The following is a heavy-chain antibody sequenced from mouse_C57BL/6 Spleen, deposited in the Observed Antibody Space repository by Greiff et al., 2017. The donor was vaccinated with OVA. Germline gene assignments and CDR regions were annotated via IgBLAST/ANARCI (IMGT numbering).Heavy chain of an antibody. CDR1: GYTFTSYD. CDR3: ARRGYYGSSYAMDY. CDR2: IYPRDGST. J-gene: IGHJ4*01. V-gene: IGHV1-85*01. Sequence: VQLQQSGPELVKPGASVKLSCKASGYTFTSYDINWVKQRPGQGLEWNGWIYPRDGSTKYNEKFKGKATLYVDTSSRTAYMELHSLTSEDSAVYFCARRGYYGSSYAMDYWGQGTSVTVSS. D-gene: IGHD1-1*01.